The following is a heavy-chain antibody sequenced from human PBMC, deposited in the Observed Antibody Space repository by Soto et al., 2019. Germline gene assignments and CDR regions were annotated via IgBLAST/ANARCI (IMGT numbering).Heavy chain of an antibody. CDR1: GFTFSSHG. D-gene: IGHD2-2*01. J-gene: IGHJ4*02. Sequence: QVQLVESGGGVVQPGGSLTLSCAASGFTFSSHGMHWVRLAPGRGLEWVAVFSYDGINKHYGDSVKGRFTISRDNSKHTLSLQTHTLRVELRAVYYCAREQCYGLYRVADYWGQGPLLTVSS. CDR3: AREQCYGLYRVADY. CDR2: FSYDGINK. V-gene: IGHV3-30*03.